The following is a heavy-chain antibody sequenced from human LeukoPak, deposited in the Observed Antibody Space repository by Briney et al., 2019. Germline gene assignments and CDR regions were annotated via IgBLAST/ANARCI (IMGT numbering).Heavy chain of an antibody. CDR1: GFTFTSSA. V-gene: IGHV1-58*02. J-gene: IGHJ4*02. D-gene: IGHD4-11*01. Sequence: SVKVSCKASGFTFTSSAMQWVRQARGQRLEWKGWIVVGSGNTNYAQKFQERVTITRDMSTSTAYMELSSLRSEDTAVYYCAALPGHSGKTTFDYWGQGTLLTVSS. CDR3: AALPGHSGKTTFDY. CDR2: IVVGSGNT.